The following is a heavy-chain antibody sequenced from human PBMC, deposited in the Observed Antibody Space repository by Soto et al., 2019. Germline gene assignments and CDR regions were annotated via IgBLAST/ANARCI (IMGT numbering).Heavy chain of an antibody. D-gene: IGHD3-22*01. CDR1: GGSISSGGYY. J-gene: IGHJ4*02. CDR2: IYYSGST. Sequence: PSETLSLTCTVSGGSISSGGYYWSWSRQHPGKGLEWIGYIYYSGSTYYNPSLKSRVTISVDTSKNQFSLKASDTAMYYCARITTDGDYWGQGTLVTVSS. V-gene: IGHV4-31*03. CDR3: ARITTDGDY.